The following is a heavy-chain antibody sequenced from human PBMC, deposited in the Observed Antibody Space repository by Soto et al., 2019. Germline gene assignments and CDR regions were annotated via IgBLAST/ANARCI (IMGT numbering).Heavy chain of an antibody. D-gene: IGHD3-3*01. CDR2: IIPILGIA. Sequence: SVKVSCKASGGTFSSYTISWVRQAPGQGLEWMGRIIPILGIANYAQKFQGRVTITADKSTSTAYMELSSLRSEDTAVYYCARAFLEWLPHDAFDIWGQGTMVTVS. J-gene: IGHJ3*02. V-gene: IGHV1-69*02. CDR3: ARAFLEWLPHDAFDI. CDR1: GGTFSSYT.